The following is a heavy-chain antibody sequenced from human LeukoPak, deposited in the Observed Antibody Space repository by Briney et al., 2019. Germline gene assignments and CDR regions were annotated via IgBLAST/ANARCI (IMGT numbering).Heavy chain of an antibody. CDR1: GGTFSSYA. D-gene: IGHD6-19*01. CDR3: ARGGAVAPNWFDP. V-gene: IGHV1-69*04. Sequence: SVKVSCKASGGTFSSYAISWVRQAPGQGLEWMGRIIPILGIANYAQKFQGRVTITADKSTSTAYMELSSLRSEDTAVYYCARGGAVAPNWFDPWGQGTLVTVSS. J-gene: IGHJ5*02. CDR2: IIPILGIA.